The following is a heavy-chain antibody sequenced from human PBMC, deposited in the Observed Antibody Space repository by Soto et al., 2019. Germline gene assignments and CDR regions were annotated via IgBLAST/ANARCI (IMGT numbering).Heavy chain of an antibody. CDR3: ARRLGRNYVDY. Sequence: PSETLSLTCTVSGGSISSGGYYWSWIRQHPGKGLEWIGYIYYSGSTNYNPSLKSRVTISVDTSKNQFSLKLSSVTAADTAVYYCARRLGRNYVDYWGQGTLVTVSS. D-gene: IGHD1-7*01. CDR1: GGSISSGGYY. V-gene: IGHV4-61*08. CDR2: IYYSGST. J-gene: IGHJ4*02.